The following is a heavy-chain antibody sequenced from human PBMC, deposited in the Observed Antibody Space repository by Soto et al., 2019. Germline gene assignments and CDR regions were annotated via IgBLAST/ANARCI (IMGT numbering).Heavy chain of an antibody. CDR2: IIPILGTA. J-gene: IGHJ5*02. CDR3: ASAGYNWNSGWFDP. D-gene: IGHD1-7*01. V-gene: IGHV1-69*06. Sequence: QVQLVQSGAEVKKPGSSVKVSCKASGGTFSSYAISWVRQSPGQGLEWLGGIIPILGTAHYAQKFQGRITNTADKYTSTVYVELSRLRSGDTAVYYCASAGYNWNSGWFDPWGQGTLVTVAS. CDR1: GGTFSSYA.